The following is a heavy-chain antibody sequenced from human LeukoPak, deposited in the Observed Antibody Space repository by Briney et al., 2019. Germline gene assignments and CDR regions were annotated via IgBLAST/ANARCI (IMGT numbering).Heavy chain of an antibody. D-gene: IGHD3-3*01. J-gene: IGHJ2*01. V-gene: IGHV3-23*01. Sequence: GGSLRLSCAASGFTFSSYAMNWVRQAPGKGLEWVSSISGGSNNINYAGSVKGRFTNSRDNAQNTLYLQMNSLRADDTAVCYCAKDQGTAIFGMIIPDWYFDLWGRGTLVTVSS. CDR2: ISGGSNNI. CDR1: GFTFSSYA. CDR3: AKDQGTAIFGMIIPDWYFDL.